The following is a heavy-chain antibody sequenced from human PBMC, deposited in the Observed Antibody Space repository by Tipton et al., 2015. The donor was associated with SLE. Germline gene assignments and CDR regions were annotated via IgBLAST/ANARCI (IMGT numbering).Heavy chain of an antibody. D-gene: IGHD5-24*01. V-gene: IGHV4-30-4*01. Sequence: TLSLTCTVSGGSLNGGDYYWGWVRQPPGKGLAWIGFIYYSGNTFYNPSLESRLTMSVDTSKNQFSLMLTSVTAADTAVYYCARDREMAGAFDIWGQGTMVTVSS. CDR2: IYYSGNT. CDR1: GGSLNGGDYY. J-gene: IGHJ3*02. CDR3: ARDREMAGAFDI.